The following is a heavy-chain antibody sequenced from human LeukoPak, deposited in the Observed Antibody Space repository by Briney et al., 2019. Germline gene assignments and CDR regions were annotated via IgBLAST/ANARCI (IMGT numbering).Heavy chain of an antibody. CDR2: ISTYNGNT. V-gene: IGHV1-18*04. D-gene: IGHD6-13*01. CDR1: GYTFTSYG. J-gene: IGHJ4*02. Sequence: ASVKVSCKASGYTFTSYGISWVRQAPGQGLEWMGWISTYNGNTNYAQKLQGRVTMTTDTSTSTAYMELRSLRSDDTAVYYCARDLAAAGTSGYWGQGTLVTVSS. CDR3: ARDLAAAGTSGY.